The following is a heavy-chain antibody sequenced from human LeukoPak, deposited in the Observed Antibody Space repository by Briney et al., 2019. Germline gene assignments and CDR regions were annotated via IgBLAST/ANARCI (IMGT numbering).Heavy chain of an antibody. Sequence: SETQSLTCTVSGGSISSYYWSWIRQPPGKGLEWIGYIYYSGSTNYNPSLKSRVTISVDTSKNQFSLKLSSVTAADTAVYYCASGSYDSSGRPLWGQGTLVTVSS. V-gene: IGHV4-59*01. D-gene: IGHD3-22*01. CDR1: GGSISSYY. J-gene: IGHJ4*02. CDR3: ASGSYDSSGRPL. CDR2: IYYSGST.